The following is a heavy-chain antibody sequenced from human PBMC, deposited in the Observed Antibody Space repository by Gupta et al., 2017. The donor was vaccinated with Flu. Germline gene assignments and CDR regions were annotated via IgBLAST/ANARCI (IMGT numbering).Heavy chain of an antibody. CDR2: INPSGGST. CDR1: GYTFTSYY. CDR3: ARRYSGYHHWDGRNWFDP. V-gene: IGHV1-46*01. D-gene: IGHD5-12*01. J-gene: IGHJ5*02. Sequence: QVQLVQSGAEVKKPGASVKVSCKASGYTFTSYYMHWVRQAPGQGLEWMGIINPSGGSTSYAQKFQGRVTMTRDTSTSTVYMELSSLRSEDTAVYYCARRYSGYHHWDGRNWFDPWGQGTLVTVSS.